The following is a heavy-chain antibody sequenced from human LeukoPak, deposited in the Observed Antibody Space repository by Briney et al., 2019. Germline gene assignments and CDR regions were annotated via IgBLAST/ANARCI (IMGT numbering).Heavy chain of an antibody. CDR1: SGSINSGGYY. CDR3: ARDSQGYCSSTSCSPYGMDV. Sequence: SETLSLTCAVSSGSINSGGYYWSWIRQHPGKGLEWIGYIYYSGSTYYNPSLKSRVTISVDTSKNQFSLKLSSVTAADTAVYYCARDSQGYCSSTSCSPYGMDVWGQGTTVTVSS. J-gene: IGHJ6*02. V-gene: IGHV4-31*11. D-gene: IGHD2-2*01. CDR2: IYYSGST.